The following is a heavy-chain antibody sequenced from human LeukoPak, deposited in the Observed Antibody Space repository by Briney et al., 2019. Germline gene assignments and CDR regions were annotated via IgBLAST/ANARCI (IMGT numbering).Heavy chain of an antibody. D-gene: IGHD3-22*01. J-gene: IGHJ4*02. CDR1: GFTFDDYG. CDR3: AREVDSSLDY. V-gene: IGHV3-48*03. CDR2: ISSSGSTI. Sequence: GGSLRLSCAASGFTFDDYGMSWVRQAPGKGLEWVSYISSSGSTIYYADSVKGRFTISRDNAKNSLYLQMNSLRAEDTAVYYCAREVDSSLDYWGQGTLVTVSS.